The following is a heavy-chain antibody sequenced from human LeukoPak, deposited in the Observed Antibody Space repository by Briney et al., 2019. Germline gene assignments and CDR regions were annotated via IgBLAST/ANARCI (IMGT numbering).Heavy chain of an antibody. V-gene: IGHV4-38-2*02. J-gene: IGHJ5*02. CDR3: ARVHPRQDYGDGGWFGP. CDR1: GYSISSGYY. CDR2: IYHSGST. Sequence: SETLSLTCTVSGYSISSGYYWGWIRQPPGKGLEWIWSIYHSGSTYYNPSLKSRVTISVDTSKNQFSLKLSSVTAADTAVYYCARVHPRQDYGDGGWFGPWGQGTLVTVSS. D-gene: IGHD4-17*01.